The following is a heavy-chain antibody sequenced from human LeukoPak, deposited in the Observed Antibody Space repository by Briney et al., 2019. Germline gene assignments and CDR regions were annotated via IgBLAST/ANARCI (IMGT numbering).Heavy chain of an antibody. CDR3: TRDQVIDGYYYGSGNTFDI. CDR2: IYYSGST. J-gene: IGHJ3*02. Sequence: PSETMSLTCSVSGGSIRSSSYYWGWIRQPPGRGLEWVGNIYYSGSTYYNPSLKSRVTISVDTSKNQFSLKLSSVTAADTAVYYCTRDQVIDGYYYGSGNTFDIWGQGTMVTVPS. D-gene: IGHD3-10*01. V-gene: IGHV4-39*07. CDR1: GGSIRSSSYY.